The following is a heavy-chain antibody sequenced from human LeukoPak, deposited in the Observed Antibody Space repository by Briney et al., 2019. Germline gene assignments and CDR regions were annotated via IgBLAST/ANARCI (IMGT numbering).Heavy chain of an antibody. CDR3: ARHLGSYYYYYMDV. Sequence: SETLSLTCTVSGGSISSSSFYWGWIRQPPGRGLEWIGSIYYSVNTSYNPSLKSRVTIPVDTSKNQFSLKLSSVTAADTAVYYCARHLGSYYYYYMDVWGKGTTVTISS. D-gene: IGHD7-27*01. CDR1: GGSISSSSFY. CDR2: IYYSVNT. V-gene: IGHV4-39*01. J-gene: IGHJ6*03.